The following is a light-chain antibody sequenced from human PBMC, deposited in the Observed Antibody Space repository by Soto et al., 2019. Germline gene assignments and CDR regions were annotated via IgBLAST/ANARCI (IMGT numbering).Light chain of an antibody. J-gene: IGKJ1*01. Sequence: DTQMTQSPSTLSASIGDRVTITCRASQTIVRWLAWYQQKPGKAPKLLIYKVSILESGVPPRFSGSGSGTEFTLTISSLEPDDFATYYCQEHNSYSRTFGQGTRVEIK. CDR3: QEHNSYSRT. CDR1: QTIVRW. CDR2: KVS. V-gene: IGKV1-5*03.